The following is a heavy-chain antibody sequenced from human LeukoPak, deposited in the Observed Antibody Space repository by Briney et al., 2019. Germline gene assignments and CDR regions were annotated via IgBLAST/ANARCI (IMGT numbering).Heavy chain of an antibody. CDR3: ARGRSGSYGFFDY. CDR2: IKQDGSEK. CDR1: GFTFSSYW. J-gene: IGHJ4*02. Sequence: GGSLRLPCAASGFTFSSYWMSWVRQAPGKGLEWVANIKQDGSEKYYVDSVKGRFTISRDNAKNTVYLQMNSLRAEDTAVYYCARGRSGSYGFFDYWSLGNLVTVSS. V-gene: IGHV3-7*01. D-gene: IGHD3-10*01.